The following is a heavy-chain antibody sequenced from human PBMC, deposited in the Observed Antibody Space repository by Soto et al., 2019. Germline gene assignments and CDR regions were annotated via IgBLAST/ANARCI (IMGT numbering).Heavy chain of an antibody. V-gene: IGHV1-69*01. Sequence: QVQLVQSGAEVKKPGSSVKVSCKASGGTFSSFAISWVRQVPGQGLEWMGGIIPMIETPNYAQKFQGRLTITADESTNIAYMDLSSLRSEGTAVYFCVRGESSWFSDVWGQGTTVIVS. CDR3: VRGESSWFSDV. D-gene: IGHD6-19*01. J-gene: IGHJ6*02. CDR2: IIPMIETP. CDR1: GGTFSSFA.